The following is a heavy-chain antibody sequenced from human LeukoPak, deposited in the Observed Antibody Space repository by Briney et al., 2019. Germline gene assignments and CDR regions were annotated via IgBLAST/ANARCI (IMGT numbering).Heavy chain of an antibody. CDR2: INPNSGGT. J-gene: IGHJ3*02. CDR3: ARTYYYDSSGYRYRGAFDI. V-gene: IGHV1-2*02. Sequence: GASVKVSCKASGYTFTGYYMHWVRQAPGQGLEWMGWINPNSGGTNYAQKFQGRVTITRDTSISTAYMELSRLRSDDTAVYYCARTYYYDSSGYRYRGAFDIWGQGTMVTVSS. CDR1: GYTFTGYY. D-gene: IGHD3-22*01.